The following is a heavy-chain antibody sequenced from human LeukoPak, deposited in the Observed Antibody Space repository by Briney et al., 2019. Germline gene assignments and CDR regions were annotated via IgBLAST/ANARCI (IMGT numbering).Heavy chain of an antibody. D-gene: IGHD3-3*01. CDR1: GYTFTSYY. J-gene: IGHJ4*02. CDR3: ARGPITIFGVVILHDY. Sequence: GASVKVSCKASGYTFTSYYMHWVRQAPGQGLEWMGIINPSGGSTSYAQKFQGRVTMTRDTSTSTVYMELSSLRSEDTAVYYCARGPITIFGVVILHDYWGQGTLVTVSS. V-gene: IGHV1-46*01. CDR2: INPSGGST.